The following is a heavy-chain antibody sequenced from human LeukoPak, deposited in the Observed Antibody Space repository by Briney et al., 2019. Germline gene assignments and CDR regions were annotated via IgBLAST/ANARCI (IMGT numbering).Heavy chain of an antibody. J-gene: IGHJ3*02. V-gene: IGHV4-61*01. CDR3: ASGYCAGACYLGGVDM. Sequence: SETLSLTCTVSGGSISSSSYYWSWIRQPPGKGLEYIGYIYYTGSTNYNPSLRSRVTVSVDTSKNQFSLKLSSVTAADTAVYYCASGYCAGACYLGGVDMWGQGTMVTVSS. CDR2: IYYTGST. D-gene: IGHD2-21*02. CDR1: GGSISSSSYY.